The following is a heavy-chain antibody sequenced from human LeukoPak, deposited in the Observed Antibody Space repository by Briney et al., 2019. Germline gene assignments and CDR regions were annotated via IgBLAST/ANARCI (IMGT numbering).Heavy chain of an antibody. D-gene: IGHD2-21*02. V-gene: IGHV5-51*01. CDR1: GYSFTNYW. Sequence: GESLKISCKGSGYSFTNYWIGWVRQMPGKGLEWMGIISPGDSNTRYSPSFQGQVTISADKSISTAYLQWSSLKASDTAMYYCARHGVVTATPLDYWGQGTLVTVSS. CDR3: ARHGVVTATPLDY. J-gene: IGHJ4*02. CDR2: ISPGDSNT.